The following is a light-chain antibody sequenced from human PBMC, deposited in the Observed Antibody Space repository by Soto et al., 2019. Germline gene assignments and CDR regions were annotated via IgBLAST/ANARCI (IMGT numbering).Light chain of an antibody. V-gene: IGKV3-11*01. Sequence: EIVLTQSPATLSLSPGERATLSCRASQSVSSYLAWYQQKPGQAPRLLIYDASNRATGIPARFSGSGSGTDFTLTISSLEPEDFAVYYCQQRSNWPLGGFDQGTKVEIK. CDR2: DAS. CDR3: QQRSNWPLGG. J-gene: IGKJ1*01. CDR1: QSVSSY.